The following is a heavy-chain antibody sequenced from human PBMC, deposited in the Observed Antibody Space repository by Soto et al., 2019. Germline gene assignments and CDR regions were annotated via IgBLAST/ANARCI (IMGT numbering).Heavy chain of an antibody. D-gene: IGHD3-22*01. Sequence: SETLSLTCTVSGGSVSSGSYYWSWIRQPPGKGLEWIGYIYYSGSTNYSPSLKSRVTISVDTSKNQFSLKLSSVTAADTAVYYCATRSSGYYYYYYGMDVWGQGTTVTVSS. CDR2: IYYSGST. CDR3: ATRSSGYYYYYYGMDV. V-gene: IGHV4-61*01. CDR1: GGSVSSGSYY. J-gene: IGHJ6*02.